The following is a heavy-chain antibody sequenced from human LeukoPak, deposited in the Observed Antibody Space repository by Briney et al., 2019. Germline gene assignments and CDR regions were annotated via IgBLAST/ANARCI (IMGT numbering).Heavy chain of an antibody. D-gene: IGHD2-15*01. V-gene: IGHV4-39*01. J-gene: IGHJ4*02. Sequence: SETLSLTCTVSGGSITSSSYYWGWIRQPPGKGLEWIGSIYYSGSTYYNPSLKSRVTISVDTSKNQFSLKLSSVTAADTAVYYCARHNCSGGSCYSDYWGQGTLVTVSS. CDR1: GGSITSSSYY. CDR2: IYYSGST. CDR3: ARHNCSGGSCYSDY.